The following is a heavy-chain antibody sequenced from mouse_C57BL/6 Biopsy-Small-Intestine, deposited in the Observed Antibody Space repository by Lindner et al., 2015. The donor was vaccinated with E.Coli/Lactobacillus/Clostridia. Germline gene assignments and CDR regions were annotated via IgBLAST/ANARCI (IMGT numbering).Heavy chain of an antibody. Sequence: VQLQESGPELVKPGASVKMSCKASGYTFTDYNMHWVKQSHGKSLEWIGYINPNNGGTSYNQKFKGKATLTVNKSSSTAYMELRSLTSEDSAVYYCARETNWAPYYYAMDYWGQGTSVTVSS. D-gene: IGHD4-1*02. V-gene: IGHV1-22*01. CDR2: INPNNGGT. CDR3: ARETNWAPYYYAMDY. CDR1: GYTFTDYN. J-gene: IGHJ4*01.